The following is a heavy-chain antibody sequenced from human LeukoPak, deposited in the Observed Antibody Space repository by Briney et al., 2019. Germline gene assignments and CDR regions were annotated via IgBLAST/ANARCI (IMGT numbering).Heavy chain of an antibody. V-gene: IGHV3-7*01. D-gene: IGHD2-15*01. Sequence: GGSLRLSCAASGFTFSNYWMSWVRQAPGKGLEWVANIKQDGSEKYYVDSLKGRFTISRDNDKKSLYLQMNSLRAEDTAVYYCARHLRYCSGGSCYTHDAFDIWGQGTMVTVSS. J-gene: IGHJ3*02. CDR1: GFTFSNYW. CDR2: IKQDGSEK. CDR3: ARHLRYCSGGSCYTHDAFDI.